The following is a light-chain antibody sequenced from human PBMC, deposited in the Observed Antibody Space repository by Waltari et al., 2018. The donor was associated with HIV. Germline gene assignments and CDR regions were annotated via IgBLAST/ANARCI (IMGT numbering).Light chain of an antibody. J-gene: IGKJ1*01. CDR2: GTS. CDR1: QSVNSN. Sequence: EILMTQSQATLPVSPGERATLSCRASQSVNSNLAWYQQKPGQTPRLLIYGTSTRATDIPARFSGSGSGTEFTLSISSLQSEDFAVYYCHHYNNWRETFGQGTKVEIK. V-gene: IGKV3-15*01. CDR3: HHYNNWRET.